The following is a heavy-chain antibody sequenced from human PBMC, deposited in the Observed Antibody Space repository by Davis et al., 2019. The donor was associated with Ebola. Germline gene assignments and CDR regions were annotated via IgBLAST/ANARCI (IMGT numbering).Heavy chain of an antibody. CDR2: ISKDGTNK. CDR3: VKDRFTVVVVHGGFDF. CDR1: GFSFGTHD. V-gene: IGHV3-30*18. J-gene: IGHJ4*02. D-gene: IGHD2-15*01. Sequence: GESLKISCAASGFSFGTHDMHWVRQAPGKGLEWVAVISKDGTNKFYADSVKGRFTISRDNSKDTLYLQMRSLRTEDTAVYYCVKDRFTVVVVHGGFDFWGQGALVTVSS.